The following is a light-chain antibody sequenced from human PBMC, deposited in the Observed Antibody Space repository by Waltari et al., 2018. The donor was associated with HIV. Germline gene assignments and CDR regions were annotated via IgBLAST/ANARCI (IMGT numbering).Light chain of an antibody. V-gene: IGKV4-1*01. CDR2: WAS. CDR3: QQHDVSPYT. Sequence: DIVMTQSPDSLDVSLGERATTNCRSRQIIYNTNDQKSLPWYQEEPGQPPKLLIYWASTRNPGVPDRVTGSGSGTDFTLSISSLQAEDVAVYYCQQHDVSPYTFGQGTKV. CDR1: QIIYNTNDQKS. J-gene: IGKJ2*01.